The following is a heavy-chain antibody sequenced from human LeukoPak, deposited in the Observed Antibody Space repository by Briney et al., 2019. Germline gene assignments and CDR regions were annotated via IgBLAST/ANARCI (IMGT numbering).Heavy chain of an antibody. D-gene: IGHD2-15*01. CDR3: ARMCSSGDCYSAGADY. V-gene: IGHV4-4*08. J-gene: IGHJ4*02. CDR2: GSNSWRT. Sequence: SETLSLTCSVSGGSISTYFWSWIRQPPGKGLEWIGIGSNSWRTNYNPYLKSRVTISVDTSKTQFSLKLSSVTAADTAVYYCARMCSSGDCYSAGADYWGQGTLVPVSS. CDR1: GGSISTYF.